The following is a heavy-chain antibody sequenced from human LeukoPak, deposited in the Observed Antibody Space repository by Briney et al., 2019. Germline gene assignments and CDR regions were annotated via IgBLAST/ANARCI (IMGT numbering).Heavy chain of an antibody. CDR1: GGSTSSGSYY. Sequence: SETLSLTCTVSGGSTSSGSYYWSWIRQPAGKGLEWIGRIYTSGSTNYNPSLKSRVTISVDTSKNQFSLKLSSVTAADTAVYYCARMMVVTPYYYYYMDVWGKGTTVAVSS. CDR3: ARMMVVTPYYYYYMDV. V-gene: IGHV4-61*02. CDR2: IYTSGST. J-gene: IGHJ6*03. D-gene: IGHD4-23*01.